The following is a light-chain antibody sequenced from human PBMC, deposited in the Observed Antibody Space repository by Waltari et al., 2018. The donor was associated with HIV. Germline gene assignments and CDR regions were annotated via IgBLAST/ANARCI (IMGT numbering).Light chain of an antibody. CDR3: QVWDSGSDHV. Sequence: SYVLTQPPSISVAPGKTAKITCAGNNIGNRDVHWYQQKPCQAPILVIFDDDHRPSVTPERFPVSNSHNTATLTINRVEVGDEADYYCQVWDSGSDHVFGSGTTVTVL. CDR1: NIGNRD. J-gene: IGLJ1*01. V-gene: IGLV3-21*04. CDR2: DDD.